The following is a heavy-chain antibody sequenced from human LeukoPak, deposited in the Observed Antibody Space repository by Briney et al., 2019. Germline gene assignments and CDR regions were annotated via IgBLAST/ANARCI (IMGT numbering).Heavy chain of an antibody. CDR1: GFTFSSYV. V-gene: IGHV3-30*04. J-gene: IGHJ4*02. D-gene: IGHD3-10*01. CDR2: ISYDGSNE. Sequence: GGSLRLSCAASGFTFSSYVMHWVRQAPGKGLEWVAIISYDGSNEYYADSVKGRFTISRDNSKNTLYLQMNSLRAEDTAVYYCAKSSLAYYGSGIDNLWGQGTLVTVSS. CDR3: AKSSLAYYGSGIDNL.